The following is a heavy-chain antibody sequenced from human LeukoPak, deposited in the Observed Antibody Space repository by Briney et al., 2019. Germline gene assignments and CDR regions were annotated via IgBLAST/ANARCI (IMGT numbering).Heavy chain of an antibody. D-gene: IGHD3-10*01. V-gene: IGHV1-69*04. Sequence: GASVKVSCKASGGTFSSYAISWVRQAPGQGLEWVGRIIPTFGIANYAQKFQGRVTITADKSTSTAYMELSSLRSEDTAVYYCARDRKKYYYGSGSLAYSGYYGMDVWGQGTTITVSS. CDR2: IIPTFGIA. CDR3: ARDRKKYYYGSGSLAYSGYYGMDV. J-gene: IGHJ6*02. CDR1: GGTFSSYA.